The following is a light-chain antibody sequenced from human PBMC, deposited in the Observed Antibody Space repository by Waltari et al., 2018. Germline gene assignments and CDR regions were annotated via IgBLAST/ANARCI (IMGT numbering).Light chain of an antibody. Sequence: VITQSPATLSVSAGETATLHCRASQSVTSNLAWYQQKAANAPRLLIYGASTRATGIPARFSGSGSGTEFTLSISSLQSEDFAVYYCQQYNDWPPWTFGQGTKVEIK. J-gene: IGKJ1*01. V-gene: IGKV3-15*01. CDR3: QQYNDWPPWT. CDR1: QSVTSN. CDR2: GAS.